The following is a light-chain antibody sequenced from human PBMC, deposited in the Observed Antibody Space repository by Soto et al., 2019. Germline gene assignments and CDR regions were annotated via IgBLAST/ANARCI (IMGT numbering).Light chain of an antibody. CDR2: GAS. J-gene: IGKJ1*01. CDR3: QQYNNWPPDRT. V-gene: IGKV3-15*01. CDR1: QSVGSK. Sequence: EIVMTQSPATLSVSPGERATLSCRASQSVGSKLAWYQQKPGQAPRLLIYGASTRATGIPARFSGSGSGTEFTLTISSQQSEDFAIYCCQQYNNWPPDRTFGQGTKVEIK.